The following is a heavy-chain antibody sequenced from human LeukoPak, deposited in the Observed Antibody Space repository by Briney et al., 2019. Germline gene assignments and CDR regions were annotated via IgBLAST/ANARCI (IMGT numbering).Heavy chain of an antibody. CDR2: IRYDGSNK. D-gene: IGHD2-2*01. CDR1: GFTFSSYG. J-gene: IGHJ5*02. CDR3: AKERGVVPAAMPPWFDP. Sequence: GGSLRLSCAASGFTFSSYGMHWVRQAPGKGLEWVAFIRYDGSNKYYADSVKGRFTISRDNSKNTLYLQMNSLRAEDTAVYYCAKERGVVPAAMPPWFDPWGQGTLVTVSS. V-gene: IGHV3-30*02.